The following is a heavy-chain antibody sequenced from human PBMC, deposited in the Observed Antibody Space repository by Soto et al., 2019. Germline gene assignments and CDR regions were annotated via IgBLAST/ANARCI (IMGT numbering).Heavy chain of an antibody. CDR2: IYYRSKWYN. V-gene: IGHV6-1*01. Sequence: SQTLSLTCAISGDSVSSNSAAWNWIRQSPSRGLEWLGRIYYRSKWYNDYAVSVKSRITINPDTSKNQFSLQLNSVTPEDTAVYYCARDRRSSSFSREKGYSYGMDVWGQGTTVTVSS. CDR1: GDSVSSNSAA. CDR3: ARDRRSSSFSREKGYSYGMDV. J-gene: IGHJ6*02. D-gene: IGHD6-6*01.